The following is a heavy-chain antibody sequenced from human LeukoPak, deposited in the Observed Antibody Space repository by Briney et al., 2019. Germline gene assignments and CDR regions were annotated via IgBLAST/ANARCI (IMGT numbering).Heavy chain of an antibody. CDR1: GFTFSSYA. Sequence: GGSLRLSCAASGFTFSSYAMSWVRQAPGKGLEWVSAISGSGGSTYYADSVKGRFTISRDNSKNTLYLQMNSLRAEDTAVYYCAKGGPGIAAAGTTMSWFDPWGQGTLVTVSS. D-gene: IGHD6-13*01. CDR3: AKGGPGIAAAGTTMSWFDP. CDR2: ISGSGGST. J-gene: IGHJ5*02. V-gene: IGHV3-23*01.